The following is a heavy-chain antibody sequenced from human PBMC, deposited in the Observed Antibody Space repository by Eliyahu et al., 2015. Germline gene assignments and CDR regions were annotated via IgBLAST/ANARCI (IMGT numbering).Heavy chain of an antibody. V-gene: IGHV3-23*01. CDR2: ISGSGRTP. D-gene: IGHD4-23*01. Sequence: QLLESGGDLVQPGGSLRLSCVASGFXFSXYAMNWVRQAPGKGLEWVSGISGSGRTPWYADAVQGRFTISRDNSKDTMYLQMNSLRGDDTALYYCTRSPDEWELMGGVFDLWGQGTRLTVSS. CDR3: TRSPDEWELMGGVFDL. J-gene: IGHJ3*01. CDR1: GFXFSXYA.